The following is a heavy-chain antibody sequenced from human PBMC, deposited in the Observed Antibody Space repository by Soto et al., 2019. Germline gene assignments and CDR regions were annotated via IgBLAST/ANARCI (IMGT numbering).Heavy chain of an antibody. V-gene: IGHV1-2*02. J-gene: IGHJ4*02. Sequence: GXSXKVSFEASGYSXSGHDIHLVRQAPEQGPEWIGEIVPESGATRYAQRFQGRFTMTRDISITTVYMELNNLSPDDKAVYYCGRGRSGQIVVFYWGQGTPGTVS. CDR1: GYSXSGHD. D-gene: IGHD1-26*01. CDR3: GRGRSGQIVVFY. CDR2: IVPESGAT.